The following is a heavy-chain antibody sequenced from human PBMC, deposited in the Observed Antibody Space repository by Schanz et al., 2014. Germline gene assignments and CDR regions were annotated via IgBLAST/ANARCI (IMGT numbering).Heavy chain of an antibody. J-gene: IGHJ6*02. D-gene: IGHD2-15*01. V-gene: IGHV3-21*04. Sequence: DVQLLESGGGLVQPGGSLRLSCAASGFTFSSYKMNWVRQAPGKGLEWVSSISSSGSYIHYADSVKGRFTISRDNAKNTLYLQMNSLRAEDTAVFYCAKGMGYCSGGTCYDYYYYGLDVWGQGTTVTVSS. CDR1: GFTFSSYK. CDR2: ISSSGSYI. CDR3: AKGMGYCSGGTCYDYYYYGLDV.